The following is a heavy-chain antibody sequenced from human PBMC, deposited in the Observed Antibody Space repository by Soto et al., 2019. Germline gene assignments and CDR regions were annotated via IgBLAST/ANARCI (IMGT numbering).Heavy chain of an antibody. D-gene: IGHD3-16*02. V-gene: IGHV1-46*01. J-gene: IGHJ4*02. CDR1: GYTFTSYY. Sequence: QVQLVQSGAEVKKPGASVKVSCKASGYTFTSYYMHWVRQAPGQGLEWMGIINPSGGSTSYAQKFQGRVTMTRDTSTSTVYMELSSLRSEDTAVYYCARDYDYVWWSYRSLPGYWGQGTMVTVSS. CDR2: INPSGGST. CDR3: ARDYDYVWWSYRSLPGY.